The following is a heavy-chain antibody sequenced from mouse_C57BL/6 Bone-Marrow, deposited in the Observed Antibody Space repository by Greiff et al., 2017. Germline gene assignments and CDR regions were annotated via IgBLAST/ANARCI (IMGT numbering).Heavy chain of an antibody. V-gene: IGHV1-75*01. J-gene: IGHJ3*01. Sequence: VQLQQSGPELVKPGASVKISCKASGYTFTDYYINWVKQRPGQGLEWIGWIFPGSGSTYYNEKFKGKATLTVDKSSSTAYMLLSSLTSEDSAVYVYSRIRVNCPWFAYWGQGTLVTVSA. CDR2: IFPGSGST. CDR1: GYTFTDYY. D-gene: IGHD4-1*01. CDR3: SRIRVNCPWFAY.